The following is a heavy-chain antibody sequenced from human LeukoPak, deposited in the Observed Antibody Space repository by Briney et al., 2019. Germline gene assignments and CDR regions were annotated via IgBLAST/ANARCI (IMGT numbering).Heavy chain of an antibody. J-gene: IGHJ4*02. D-gene: IGHD4-17*01. V-gene: IGHV1-8*01. CDR3: ARGKWINGDYSGIDY. CDR2: MNPNSGNT. CDR1: GYTFTSYD. Sequence: ASVKLSCKASGYTFTSYDINWVRQATGQGLEWMGWMNPNSGNTGYAQKFQGRVTMTRNTSISTAYMELSSLRSEDTAVYYCARGKWINGDYSGIDYWGQGTLVTVSS.